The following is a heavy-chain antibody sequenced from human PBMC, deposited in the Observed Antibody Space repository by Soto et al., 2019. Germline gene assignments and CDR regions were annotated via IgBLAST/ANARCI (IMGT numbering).Heavy chain of an antibody. CDR3: ATRAADYDFGSGYYSYYYYMDV. V-gene: IGHV4-59*08. CDR2: VYYTGST. J-gene: IGHJ6*03. CDR1: GGSISNFY. D-gene: IGHD3-3*01. Sequence: PSETLSLTCTVSGGSISNFYWSWIRQPPGKGLEWIGYVYYTGSTSYNPSLKRRVTFSADSSRRQFSLRLNSVTAADTAVYYCATRAADYDFGSGYYSYYYYMDVWGKGTTVTVSS.